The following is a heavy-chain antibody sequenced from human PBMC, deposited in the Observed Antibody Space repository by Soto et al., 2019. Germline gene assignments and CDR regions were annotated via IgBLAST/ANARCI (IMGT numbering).Heavy chain of an antibody. J-gene: IGHJ6*02. CDR1: GFTFSSYG. Sequence: PGGSLRLSCAASGFTFSSYGMHWVRQAPGKGLEWVAVIWYDGSNKYYADSVKGRFTISRDNSKNTLYLQMNSLRAEDTAVYYCARVAAPLYYYCGMDVWGQGTTVTVSS. CDR2: IWYDGSNK. CDR3: ARVAAPLYYYCGMDV. V-gene: IGHV3-33*01.